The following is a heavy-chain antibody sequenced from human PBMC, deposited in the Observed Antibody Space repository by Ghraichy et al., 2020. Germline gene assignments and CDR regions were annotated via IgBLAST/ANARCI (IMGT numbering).Heavy chain of an antibody. CDR2: IYSGGST. Sequence: GGSLRLSCAASGFTVSSNYMSWVRQAPGKGLEWVSVIYSGGSTYYADSVKGRFTISRDNSKNTLYLQMNSLRAEDTAVYYCARGKDYYDSSGRLSYFDYWGQGTLVTVSS. V-gene: IGHV3-53*01. CDR1: GFTVSSNY. CDR3: ARGKDYYDSSGRLSYFDY. J-gene: IGHJ4*02. D-gene: IGHD3-22*01.